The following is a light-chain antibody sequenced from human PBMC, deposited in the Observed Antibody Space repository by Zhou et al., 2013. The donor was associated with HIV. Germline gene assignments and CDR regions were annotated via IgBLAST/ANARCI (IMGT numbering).Light chain of an antibody. CDR3: QQYNSEIVA. CDR2: AAS. Sequence: DIQMTQSPSAMSASVGDRVTITCRASQAIRNSLGWFQQKPGKAPKRLVYAASTLQSGVPSRFSGSGSGTEFSLTITGLQPEDFATYYCQQYNSEIVAFGGGTKVEIK. J-gene: IGKJ4*01. CDR1: QAIRNS. V-gene: IGKV1-17*03.